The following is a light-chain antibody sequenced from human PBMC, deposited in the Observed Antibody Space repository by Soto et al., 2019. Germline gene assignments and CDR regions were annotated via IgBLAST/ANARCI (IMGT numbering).Light chain of an antibody. CDR1: QSVSSNF. V-gene: IGKV3-20*01. CDR2: GAS. CDR3: QQYGSSPEWT. J-gene: IGKJ1*01. Sequence: EIVLTQSPGTLSLSPGERGTLSCRASQSVSSNFLAWYQQKPGQAPRLLIYGASSRATGIPDRFSGSGSGTDFTLTISRLEPEDFAVYYCQQYGSSPEWTFGQGTKVDIK.